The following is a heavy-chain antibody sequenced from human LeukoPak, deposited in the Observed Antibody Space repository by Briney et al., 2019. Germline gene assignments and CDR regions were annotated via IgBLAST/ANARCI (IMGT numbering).Heavy chain of an antibody. CDR2: IYYSGST. V-gene: IGHV4-61*05. CDR1: GGSISSSSYY. J-gene: IGHJ4*02. CDR3: ARLKNQLLLGGGFDY. Sequence: PSETLSLTCTVSGGSISSSSYYWGWIRQPPGKGLEWIGYIYYSGSTIYNPSLKSRVTISVDTSKNQFSLKLSSVTAADTAVYYCARLKNQLLLGGGFDYWGQGTLVTVSS. D-gene: IGHD2-2*01.